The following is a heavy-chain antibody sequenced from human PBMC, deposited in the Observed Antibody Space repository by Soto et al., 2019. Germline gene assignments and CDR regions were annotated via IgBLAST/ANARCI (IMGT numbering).Heavy chain of an antibody. J-gene: IGHJ4*02. CDR2: ISGSGGST. D-gene: IGHD5-18*01. CDR1: GFTFSSYA. V-gene: IGHV3-23*01. Sequence: VSLRLSCAASGFTFSSYAMSWVRQAPGKGLEWVSAISGSGGSTYYADSVKGRFTISRDNSKNTLYLQMNSLRAEDTAVYYCAKFYSSPGHFDYWGQGTLVTVSS. CDR3: AKFYSSPGHFDY.